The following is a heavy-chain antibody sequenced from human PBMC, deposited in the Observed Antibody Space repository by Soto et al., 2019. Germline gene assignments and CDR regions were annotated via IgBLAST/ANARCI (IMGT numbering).Heavy chain of an antibody. V-gene: IGHV3-23*01. Sequence: LRRSDAPSGLTVSSSGRSWVRQDPGKGLEWVSAVSSSGGTTNYAGSVKGRFTISRDNSKNTLYLQMNSLRAEDTAVYYSAKVGSQLERSEEAVDVWGKGTTVTVSS. CDR3: AKVGSQLERSEEAVDV. CDR1: GLTVSSSG. CDR2: VSSSGGTT. D-gene: IGHD1-1*01. J-gene: IGHJ6*04.